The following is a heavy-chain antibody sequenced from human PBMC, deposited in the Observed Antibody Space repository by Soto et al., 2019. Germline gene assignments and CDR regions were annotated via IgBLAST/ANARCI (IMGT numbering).Heavy chain of an antibody. CDR3: ARHGIQVSHDV. D-gene: IGHD5-18*01. Sequence: EVQLVASGGGLVQPGVSLRLSCAASVFPFSSFSMDWVRQAPGQGLEWISYITTSSHTQYYAASVRGRFTISRDNAKNSLFLQMNSLRDEDTAVYYCARHGIQVSHDVWGQGTTVIVSS. V-gene: IGHV3-48*02. CDR1: VFPFSSFS. CDR2: ITTSSHTQ. J-gene: IGHJ6*02.